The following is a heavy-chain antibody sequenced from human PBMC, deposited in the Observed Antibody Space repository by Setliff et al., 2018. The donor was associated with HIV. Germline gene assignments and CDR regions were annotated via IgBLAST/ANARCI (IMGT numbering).Heavy chain of an antibody. D-gene: IGHD3-9*01. CDR2: ISPYNGHT. CDR1: GYTFTTYD. J-gene: IGHJ6*02. Sequence: ASVKVSCKASGYTFTTYDITWVRQAPGQGLEWLGWISPYNGHTNFAQKFQGRVTMTTDTATSTAYMELRSLRSDDTAVYYCAIDGLSYNILPGSIAYFHSGMDVWGQGTTVTV. CDR3: AIDGLSYNILPGSIAYFHSGMDV. V-gene: IGHV1-18*01.